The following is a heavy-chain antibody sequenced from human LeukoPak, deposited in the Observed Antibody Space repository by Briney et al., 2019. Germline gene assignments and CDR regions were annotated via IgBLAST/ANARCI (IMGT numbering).Heavy chain of an antibody. Sequence: ASVKVSCKASGYTFTGYYMHWVRQAPGQGPEWMGWMDPNSGNTGYAQKFQGRVTMTRDTSLRTAYMELSSLTDEDTAMYYCARNGYNDKAFDIWGQGTMVTVSS. CDR2: MDPNSGNT. CDR3: ARNGYNDKAFDI. CDR1: GYTFTGYY. V-gene: IGHV1-8*02. J-gene: IGHJ3*02. D-gene: IGHD3-16*01.